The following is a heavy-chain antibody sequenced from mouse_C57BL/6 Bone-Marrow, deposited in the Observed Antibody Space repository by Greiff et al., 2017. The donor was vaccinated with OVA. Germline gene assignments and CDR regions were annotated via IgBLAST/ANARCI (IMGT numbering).Heavy chain of an antibody. CDR2: IYPGGGYT. V-gene: IGHV1-63*01. D-gene: IGHD3-1*01. Sequence: VQLQQSGAELVRPGTSVKMSCKASGYTFTNYWIGWAKQRPGHGLEWIGDIYPGGGYTNYNEKFKGKATLTADKSSSTAYMQFSSLTSEDSAIYYGARSGVPWYFDVWGTGTTVTVSS. CDR3: ARSGVPWYFDV. J-gene: IGHJ1*03. CDR1: GYTFTNYW.